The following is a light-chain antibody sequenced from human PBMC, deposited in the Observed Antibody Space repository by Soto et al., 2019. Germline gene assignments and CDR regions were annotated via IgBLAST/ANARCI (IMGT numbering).Light chain of an antibody. V-gene: IGLV2-14*03. J-gene: IGLJ2*01. CDR2: DVS. CDR3: SSYSSCSALV. Sequence: QSALTQPASVSGSPGQSITISCAGTSADIGAFNYVSWYQHHPGKAPKLLIYDVSDGPSGVSTCFSASKSANTASLIFSGLLSDIEAVYYCSSYSSCSALVFGGGTKVSVL. CDR1: SADIGAFNY.